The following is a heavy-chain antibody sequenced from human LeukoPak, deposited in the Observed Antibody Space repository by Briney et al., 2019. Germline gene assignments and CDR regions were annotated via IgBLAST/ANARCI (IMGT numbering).Heavy chain of an antibody. Sequence: GGSLRLSCAASGFTFSNYAMSWVRQAPGKGLEWVSSISGSGGSTYYADSVKGRFTISRDNSKNTLYLQMNSLRAEDTAVYYCAKGREGSGWYWFDYWGQGTLVTVSS. CDR1: GFTFSNYA. J-gene: IGHJ5*01. CDR2: ISGSGGST. V-gene: IGHV3-23*01. CDR3: AKGREGSGWYWFDY. D-gene: IGHD6-13*01.